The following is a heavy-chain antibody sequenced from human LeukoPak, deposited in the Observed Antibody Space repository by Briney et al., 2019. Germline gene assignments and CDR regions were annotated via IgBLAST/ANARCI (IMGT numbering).Heavy chain of an antibody. CDR1: GFTFSTYA. V-gene: IGHV3-23*01. CDR2: ISNSGANT. CDR3: AKDVRRCNGGCI. Sequence: GGSLRLSCAASGFTFSTYAMSWVRQAPGKGLEWVSGISNSGANTYYAASVEGRFAISGDNSRNTLSLQMNSLRAEDTAIYYCAKDVRRCNGGCIWGQGTLVTVSS. J-gene: IGHJ4*02. D-gene: IGHD2-8*01.